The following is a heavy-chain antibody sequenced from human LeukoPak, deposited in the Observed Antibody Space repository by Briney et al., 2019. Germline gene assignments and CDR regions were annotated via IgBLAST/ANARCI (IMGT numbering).Heavy chain of an antibody. Sequence: QPGGSLRLSCAASGFTVSSNYMSWVRQAPGKGLEGVSAMYSGGSTYYADSVKGRFTISRDNSKNTVYLQMSSLRAEDTAVYYCATVRFMVDTVATITDGFDIWGQGTMVTVSS. CDR1: GFTVSSNY. D-gene: IGHD5-12*01. CDR2: MYSGGST. CDR3: ATVRFMVDTVATITDGFDI. V-gene: IGHV3-53*01. J-gene: IGHJ3*02.